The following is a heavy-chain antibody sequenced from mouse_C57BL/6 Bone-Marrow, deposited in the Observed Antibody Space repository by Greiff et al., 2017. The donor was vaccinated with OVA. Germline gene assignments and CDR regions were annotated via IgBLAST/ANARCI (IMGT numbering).Heavy chain of an antibody. J-gene: IGHJ4*01. Sequence: QVQLKESGAELMKPGASVKLSCKATGYAFTGYWIEWVKQRPGHGLEWIGEILPGSGSTNYNEKFKGKATFTADTSSNTAYMQLSSLTTEDSAIYYGASYDGYPVYAMDYWGQGTSVTVSA. CDR2: ILPGSGST. D-gene: IGHD2-3*01. V-gene: IGHV1-9*01. CDR3: ASYDGYPVYAMDY. CDR1: GYAFTGYW.